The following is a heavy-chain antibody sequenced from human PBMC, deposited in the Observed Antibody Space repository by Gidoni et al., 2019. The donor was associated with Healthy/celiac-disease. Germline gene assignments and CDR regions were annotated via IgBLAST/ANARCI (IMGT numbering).Heavy chain of an antibody. D-gene: IGHD5-18*01. CDR1: GFTFSSYS. Sequence: EVQLVESGGGLVKPGGSLRLSCAASGFTFSSYSMNWVRQAPGKGLEWVSSISSSSSYIYYADSVKGRFTISRDNAKNSLYLQMNSLRAEDTAVYYCARDPLIGYSYGYDNAFDIWGQGTMVTVSS. CDR2: ISSSSSYI. J-gene: IGHJ3*02. CDR3: ARDPLIGYSYGYDNAFDI. V-gene: IGHV3-21*01.